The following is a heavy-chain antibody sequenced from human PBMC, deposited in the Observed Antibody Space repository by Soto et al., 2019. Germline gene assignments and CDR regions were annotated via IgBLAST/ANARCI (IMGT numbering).Heavy chain of an antibody. J-gene: IGHJ4*02. Sequence: ASVKVSCKASGYTFTSYGISWVRQAPGQGLEWMGWISAYNGNTNYAQKLQGRVTMTTDTSTSTAYMELRSLRSDDTAVYYCARIPVLRYFDWPSTIDYWGQGTLVTVSS. V-gene: IGHV1-18*01. CDR2: ISAYNGNT. D-gene: IGHD3-9*01. CDR1: GYTFTSYG. CDR3: ARIPVLRYFDWPSTIDY.